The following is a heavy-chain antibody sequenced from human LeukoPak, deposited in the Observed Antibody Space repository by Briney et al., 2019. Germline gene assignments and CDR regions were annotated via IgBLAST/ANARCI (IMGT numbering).Heavy chain of an antibody. D-gene: IGHD3-10*01. CDR3: ARAPITMVRGVILDFDY. Sequence: ASVKVSCQAYGYTFTSYGISWVRPAGGQGLEGMGWISAYNGNTNYAQKLQGRVTMTTDTSTSTAYMELRSLRSDDTAVYYCARAPITMVRGVILDFDYWGQGTLVTVSS. CDR1: GYTFTSYG. V-gene: IGHV1-18*04. CDR2: ISAYNGNT. J-gene: IGHJ4*02.